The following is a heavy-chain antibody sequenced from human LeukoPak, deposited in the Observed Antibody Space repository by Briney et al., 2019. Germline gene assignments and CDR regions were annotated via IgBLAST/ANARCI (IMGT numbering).Heavy chain of an antibody. D-gene: IGHD3-10*01. CDR1: GFTFSSYA. Sequence: GGSLRLSCAASGFTFSSYAMSWVRQAPGKGLEWVSYISSRSSAIYYADSVKGRFTISRDNAKNSLYLQMNSLRDEDTAAYYCAREGSGFDYWGQGTLVTVSS. CDR3: AREGSGFDY. V-gene: IGHV3-48*02. J-gene: IGHJ4*02. CDR2: ISSRSSAI.